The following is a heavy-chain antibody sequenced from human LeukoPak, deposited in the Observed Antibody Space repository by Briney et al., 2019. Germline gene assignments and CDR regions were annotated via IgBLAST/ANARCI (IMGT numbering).Heavy chain of an antibody. D-gene: IGHD2-21*02. Sequence: SETLSLTCTVSGGSISSGGYYWSWIRQHPGKGLEWIGYIYYSGSTYYNPPLKSRVTISVDTSKNQFSLKLSSVTAADTAVYYCARALTYCGGDCYSFVNSLGGYYYYGMDVWGQGTTVTVSS. V-gene: IGHV4-31*03. J-gene: IGHJ6*02. CDR3: ARALTYCGGDCYSFVNSLGGYYYYGMDV. CDR2: IYYSGST. CDR1: GGSISSGGYY.